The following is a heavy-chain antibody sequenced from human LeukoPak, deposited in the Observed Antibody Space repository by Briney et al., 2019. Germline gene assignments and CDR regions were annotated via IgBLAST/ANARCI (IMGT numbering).Heavy chain of an antibody. V-gene: IGHV4-30-4*01. Sequence: RPSETLSLTCTVSGCSISSGDYYWSWIRQPPGKGLEWIGYIYHSETTYYNPSLKSRVTESVDTSKNQFSLKLSSVTAADTAVYYCARATIVPAAINWFDPWGQGTLVNVSS. CDR3: ARATIVPAAINWFDP. CDR1: GCSISSGDYY. CDR2: IYHSETT. J-gene: IGHJ5*02. D-gene: IGHD2-2*02.